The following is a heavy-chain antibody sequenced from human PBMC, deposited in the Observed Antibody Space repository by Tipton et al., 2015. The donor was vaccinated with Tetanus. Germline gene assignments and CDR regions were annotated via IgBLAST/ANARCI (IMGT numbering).Heavy chain of an antibody. CDR3: ARDRYYDILTGYYGVGVDRLYGMDV. J-gene: IGHJ6*02. CDR1: GGSISSGGYY. Sequence: TLSLTCTVSGGSISSGGYYWSWIRQHPGKGLEWIGYIYYSGSTYYNPSLKSRVTISVDTSKNQFSLKLSSVTAAGTAVYYCARDRYYDILTGYYGVGVDRLYGMDVWGQGTTVTVSS. V-gene: IGHV4-31*03. CDR2: IYYSGST. D-gene: IGHD3-9*01.